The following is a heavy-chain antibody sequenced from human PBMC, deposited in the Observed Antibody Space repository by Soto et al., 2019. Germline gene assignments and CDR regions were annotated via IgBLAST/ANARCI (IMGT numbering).Heavy chain of an antibody. V-gene: IGHV5-10-1*01. CDR3: ASWGYDILTGYSAGDY. Sequence: LKISCKGSGYSFTSYWISWVRQMPGKGLEWMGRIDPSDSYTNYSPSLQGHVTISADKSISTAYLQWSSLKASDTAMYYCASWGYDILTGYSAGDYWGQGTLVTVSS. CDR1: GYSFTSYW. J-gene: IGHJ4*02. CDR2: IDPSDSYT. D-gene: IGHD3-9*01.